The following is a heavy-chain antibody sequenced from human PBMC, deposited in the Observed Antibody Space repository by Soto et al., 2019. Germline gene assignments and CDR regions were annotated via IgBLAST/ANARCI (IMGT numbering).Heavy chain of an antibody. D-gene: IGHD6-19*01. Sequence: QVQLQESGPGLVKPSETLSLTCTVSGGSVSSGSYYWSWIRQPPGKGLEWIGYIYYSGSTNYNPSLKSRVPISVDTSKNQFSLKLSSVTAADTAVYYCARDRIAVAGLNWFDPWGQGTLVTVSS. V-gene: IGHV4-61*01. CDR2: IYYSGST. CDR1: GGSVSSGSYY. J-gene: IGHJ5*02. CDR3: ARDRIAVAGLNWFDP.